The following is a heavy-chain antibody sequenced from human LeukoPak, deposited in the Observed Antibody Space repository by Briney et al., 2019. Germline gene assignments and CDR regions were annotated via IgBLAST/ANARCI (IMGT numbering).Heavy chain of an antibody. J-gene: IGHJ4*02. Sequence: SETLSLTCTVSGGSISSSSYYWGWIRQPPGKGLEWIGSIYYSGSTYYNPSLKSRVTISVDTSKNQFSLKLSSVTAADTAVYYCARAGTFDYWGQGTLVTVSS. V-gene: IGHV4-39*07. D-gene: IGHD3-10*01. CDR2: IYYSGST. CDR3: ARAGTFDY. CDR1: GGSISSSSYY.